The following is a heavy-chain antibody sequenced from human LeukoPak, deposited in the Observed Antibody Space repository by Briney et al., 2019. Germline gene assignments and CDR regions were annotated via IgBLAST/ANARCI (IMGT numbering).Heavy chain of an antibody. CDR1: GFTISDYW. CDR2: INYHGNEN. V-gene: IGHV3-7*01. D-gene: IGHD2-21*02. CDR3: TRGDPDY. Sequence: GGSLRLSCAASGFTISDYWMQWVRQAPGKGLEWVANINYHGNENYLLDSVKGRFTISRDNAKNSLFLQMNSLRVEDTAVYYCTRGDPDYWGLGTLVTVSS. J-gene: IGHJ4*02.